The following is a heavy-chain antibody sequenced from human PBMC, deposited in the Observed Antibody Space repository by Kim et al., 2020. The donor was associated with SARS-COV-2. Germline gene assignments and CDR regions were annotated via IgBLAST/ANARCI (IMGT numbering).Heavy chain of an antibody. D-gene: IGHD2-2*01. J-gene: IGHJ5*02. Sequence: SVKVSCKASGGTFSSYAISWVRQAPGQGLEWMGGIIPIFGTANYAQKFQGRVTITADESTSTAYMELSSLRSEDTAVYYCARDSYCSSTSCYPNWFDPWGQGTLVTVSS. V-gene: IGHV1-69*13. CDR1: GGTFSSYA. CDR3: ARDSYCSSTSCYPNWFDP. CDR2: IIPIFGTA.